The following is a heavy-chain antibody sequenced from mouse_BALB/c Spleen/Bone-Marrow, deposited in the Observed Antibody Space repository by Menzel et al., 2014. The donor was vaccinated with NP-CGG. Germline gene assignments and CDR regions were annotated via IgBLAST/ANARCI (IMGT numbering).Heavy chain of an antibody. J-gene: IGHJ3*01. V-gene: IGHV2-2*02. CDR3: TRNNGGYYSWFAY. CDR2: IWSGGST. D-gene: IGHD2-3*01. CDR1: GFSLTSYG. Sequence: QVQLQQSGPGLVQPSQSLSITCTVSGFSLTSYGVHWVRQSPGKGLEWLGVIWSGGSTDYNAAFISRLSISKDNSKSQVFFKMNSLQANDTAIYYCTRNNGGYYSWFAYWGQGTLVTVSA.